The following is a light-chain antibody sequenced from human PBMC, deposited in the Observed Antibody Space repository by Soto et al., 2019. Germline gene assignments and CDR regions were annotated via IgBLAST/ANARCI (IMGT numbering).Light chain of an antibody. CDR3: QHDYSYSYA. CDR1: QTISNW. V-gene: IGKV1-5*03. J-gene: IGKJ1*01. Sequence: DIQMTQSPSTLSGSVGDRVTITCRASQTISNWLAWYQQKPGKAPKLLIYKASTLKSGVPSRFSGSGSGTEFTLTISSLQPDDFATYYCQHDYSYSYAFGQGTKVELK. CDR2: KAS.